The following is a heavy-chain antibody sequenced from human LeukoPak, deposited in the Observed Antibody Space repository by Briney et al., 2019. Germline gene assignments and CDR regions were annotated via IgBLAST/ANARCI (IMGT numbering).Heavy chain of an antibody. D-gene: IGHD4-23*01. V-gene: IGHV3-13*03. Sequence: HPGGSLRLSCAACGFTFSSYDMYWVRQATGKGLEWVSAIGTAGDTYYPGSVKGQFTISRENAKNALYLQMNSLRAEDTAVYYCAKDQSLDGGNVRGYFDPWGQGTLVTVSS. CDR1: GFTFSSYD. CDR2: IGTAGDT. J-gene: IGHJ5*02. CDR3: AKDQSLDGGNVRGYFDP.